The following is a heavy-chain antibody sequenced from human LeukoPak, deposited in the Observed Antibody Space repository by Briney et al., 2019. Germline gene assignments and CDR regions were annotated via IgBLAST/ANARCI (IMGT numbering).Heavy chain of an antibody. CDR1: GESFSGYY. V-gene: IGHV3-66*01. CDR3: ARDYGSGSYYLDY. CDR2: IYSGGST. J-gene: IGHJ4*02. D-gene: IGHD3-10*01. Sequence: RASETLSLTCGVSGESFSGYYWTWVRQLPGKGLEWVSVIYSGGSTYYADSVKGRFTISRDNSKNTLYLQMNSLRAEDTAVYYCARDYGSGSYYLDYWGQGTLVTVSS.